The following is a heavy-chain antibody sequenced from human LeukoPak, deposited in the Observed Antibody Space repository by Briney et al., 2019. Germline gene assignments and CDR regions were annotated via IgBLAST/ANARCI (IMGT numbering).Heavy chain of an antibody. CDR1: GGSISSSSYY. CDR3: ARIVYSRGLYNSFDP. V-gene: IGHV4-39*01. J-gene: IGHJ5*02. Sequence: SETLSLTCTVSGGSISSSSYYWGWIRQPPGKGLEWIGSIYYSGSTYYNPSLKSRVTISVDTSKNQFSLKVSSVTAADRAVYCCARIVYSRGLYNSFDPLGQGTLVTVSS. CDR2: IYYSGST. D-gene: IGHD6-19*01.